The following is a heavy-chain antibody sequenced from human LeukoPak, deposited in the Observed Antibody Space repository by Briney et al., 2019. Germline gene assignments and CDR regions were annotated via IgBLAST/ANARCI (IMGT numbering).Heavy chain of an antibody. CDR3: ARMTSTSYYFHFMDV. V-gene: IGHV3-21*06. Sequence: RGSLRLSSAPSGFTPADYTINWVRHAPGKGLGWVSYISRSTSGLYYADAVKGRFTIFRDNGKNSLFLEMNGMRAEDTAIYYCARMTSTSYYFHFMDVWGKGTTVIVSS. J-gene: IGHJ6*03. D-gene: IGHD2/OR15-2a*01. CDR2: ISRSTSGL. CDR1: GFTPADYT.